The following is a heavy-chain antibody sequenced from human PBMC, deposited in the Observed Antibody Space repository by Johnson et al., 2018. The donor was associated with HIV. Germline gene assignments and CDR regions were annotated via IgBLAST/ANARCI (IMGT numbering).Heavy chain of an antibody. V-gene: IGHV3-66*02. Sequence: VLLVESGGGLVQPGGSLRLSCAASGFTVSSNYMSWVRQAPGKGLEWVSAIYSGGSTYYEDTVKGRCTISRDNSKNTLYLQMNSLRAEDTAVCYCARDQVAAAGGSWGQGTMVTVSA. CDR3: ARDQVAAAGGS. J-gene: IGHJ3*01. CDR2: IYSGGST. D-gene: IGHD6-13*01. CDR1: GFTVSSNY.